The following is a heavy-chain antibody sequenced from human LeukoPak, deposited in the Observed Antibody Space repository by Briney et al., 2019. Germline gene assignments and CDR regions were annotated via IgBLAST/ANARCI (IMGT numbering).Heavy chain of an antibody. CDR1: GYSISSGYY. J-gene: IGHJ4*02. CDR3: ARRRGSYYFDY. Sequence: SETLSLTCAVSGYSISSGYYWGWIRQPPGKGLEWIGSIYHSGSTHYNPSLKSRVTISVDTSKNQFSLNLSSVTAADTAVYYCARRRGSYYFDYWGQGTLVTVSS. D-gene: IGHD1-26*01. CDR2: IYHSGST. V-gene: IGHV4-38-2*01.